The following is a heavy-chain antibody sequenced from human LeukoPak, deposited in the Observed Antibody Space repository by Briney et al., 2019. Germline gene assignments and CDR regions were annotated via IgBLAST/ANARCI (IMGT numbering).Heavy chain of an antibody. CDR3: AKDRGMFLVGYLDY. Sequence: LSGGSLRLSCAVSGFTFSGSAMHWVRQASGKGLEWVGRIRSKPNSYATAYAASVKGRFIISRDDSKNTAYLQMNSLKTEDTAVYYCAKDRGMFLVGYLDYWGQGTLVTVSS. J-gene: IGHJ4*02. V-gene: IGHV3-73*01. CDR1: GFTFSGSA. D-gene: IGHD2-15*01. CDR2: IRSKPNSYAT.